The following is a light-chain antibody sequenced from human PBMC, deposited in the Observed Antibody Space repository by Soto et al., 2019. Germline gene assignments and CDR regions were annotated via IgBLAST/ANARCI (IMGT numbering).Light chain of an antibody. CDR3: HQYAWSPLT. J-gene: IGKJ5*01. CDR1: QSVPKSY. Sequence: IVLTQSPGTLSLSPGERATLSCRASQSVPKSYLAWYQQRPGQAPGLLIYDASNRATGIPDRFSGSESGTDFTLTISRLEAEDFAVYFCHQYAWSPLTFGQGTRLEIK. CDR2: DAS. V-gene: IGKV3-20*01.